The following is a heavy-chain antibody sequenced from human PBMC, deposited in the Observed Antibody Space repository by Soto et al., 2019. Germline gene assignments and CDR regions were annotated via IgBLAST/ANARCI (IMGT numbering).Heavy chain of an antibody. CDR2: ISYDGTIK. CDR1: GFIFGDFG. CDR3: GLGGHY. Sequence: QVQLVESGGGLVQPGRSLRLSCSGSGFIFGDFGMHWVRQAPGTGLEWVAVISYDGTIKDYTDSVKGRFTISRDNSKHTLSLEMNNLRPGETGVYFCGLGGHYWGQGTLVTGSS. V-gene: IGHV3-30*03. J-gene: IGHJ4*02. D-gene: IGHD3-16*01.